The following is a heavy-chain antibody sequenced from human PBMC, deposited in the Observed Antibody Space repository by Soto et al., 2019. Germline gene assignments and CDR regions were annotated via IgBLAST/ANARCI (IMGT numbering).Heavy chain of an antibody. CDR3: ASSKERRGGLYE. V-gene: IGHV4-59*01. CDR1: GGSISSYY. D-gene: IGHD3-16*01. J-gene: IGHJ4*02. CDR2: IYYSGST. Sequence: SETLSLTCTVSGGSISSYYWSWIRQPPGKGLEWIGYIYYSGSTNYNPSLKSRVTISVDTSKNQFSLKLSSVTAADTAVYYCASSKERRGGLYEWGQGTLVTVSS.